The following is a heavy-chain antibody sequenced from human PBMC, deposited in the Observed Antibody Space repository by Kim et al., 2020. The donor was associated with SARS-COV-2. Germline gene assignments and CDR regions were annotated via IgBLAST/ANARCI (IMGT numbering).Heavy chain of an antibody. CDR1: GGSVSSGSYY. CDR2: IYYSGST. Sequence: SETLSLTCTVSGGSVSSGSYYWSWIRQPPGKGLEWIGYIYYSGSTNYNPSLKSRVTISVDTSKNQFSLKLSSVTAADTAVYYCARAKYDYCSSTSCHRFVWFNPWGQGTLLTVSS. V-gene: IGHV4-61*01. D-gene: IGHD2-2*01. J-gene: IGHJ5*02. CDR3: ARAKYDYCSSTSCHRFVWFNP.